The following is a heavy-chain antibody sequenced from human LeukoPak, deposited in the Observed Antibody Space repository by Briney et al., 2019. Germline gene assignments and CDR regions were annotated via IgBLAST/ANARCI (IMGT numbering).Heavy chain of an antibody. Sequence: SETLSLTCTVSGGSISSYYWSWIRQPPGKGLEWIGYIYYSGSTNYNPSLKSRVTISVDTSKNQFSLKLSSVTAADTAVYYCARAGGEWFWGMDVWGKGTTVTVSS. V-gene: IGHV4-59*01. J-gene: IGHJ6*03. D-gene: IGHD3-3*01. CDR1: GGSISSYY. CDR3: ARAGGEWFWGMDV. CDR2: IYYSGST.